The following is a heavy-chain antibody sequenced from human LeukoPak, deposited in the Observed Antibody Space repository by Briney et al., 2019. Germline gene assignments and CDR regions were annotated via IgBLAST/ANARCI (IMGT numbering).Heavy chain of an antibody. CDR2: IIPIFGTA. CDR3: VKGPYSSSWYGPLYGMDV. V-gene: IGHV1-69*06. D-gene: IGHD6-13*01. J-gene: IGHJ6*04. Sequence: SVKVSCKASGGTFSSYAISWVRQAPGQGLEWMGGIIPIFGTANYAQKFQGRVTITADKSTSAAYMELSSLRSEDTAVYYCVKGPYSSSWYGPLYGMDVWGKGTTVTVSS. CDR1: GGTFSSYA.